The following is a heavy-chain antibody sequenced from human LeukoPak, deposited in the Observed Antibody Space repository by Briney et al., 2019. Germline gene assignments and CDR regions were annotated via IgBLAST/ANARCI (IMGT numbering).Heavy chain of an antibody. CDR2: IYYSGST. CDR1: GGSVSSGSYY. D-gene: IGHD5-18*01. J-gene: IGHJ4*02. CDR3: ARETAMVLRYFDY. V-gene: IGHV4-31*03. Sequence: PSETLSLTCTVSGGSVSSGSYYWSWIRQHPGKGLEWIGYIYYSGSTYYNPSLKSRVTISVDTSKNQFSLKLSSVTAADTAVYYCARETAMVLRYFDYWGQGTLVTVSS.